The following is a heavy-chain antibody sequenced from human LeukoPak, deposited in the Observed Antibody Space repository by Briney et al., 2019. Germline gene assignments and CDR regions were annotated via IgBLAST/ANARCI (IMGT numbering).Heavy chain of an antibody. Sequence: SETLSLTCTVSGAALNAYYWSWIRQPAGKGLEWIGRIYSSGSTNYNPSFKSRVTISVDMSENQFSLTLNSVTTADTAIYYCAREAAAATGKWGQGILVTVSS. D-gene: IGHD1-1*01. CDR2: IYSSGST. CDR3: AREAAAATGK. J-gene: IGHJ4*02. V-gene: IGHV4-4*07. CDR1: GAALNAYY.